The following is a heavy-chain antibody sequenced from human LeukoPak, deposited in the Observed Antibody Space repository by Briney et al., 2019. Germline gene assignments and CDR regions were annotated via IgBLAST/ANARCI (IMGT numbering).Heavy chain of an antibody. V-gene: IGHV4-59*01. J-gene: IGHJ4*02. CDR1: GGSISNYY. Sequence: SETLSLTCTVSGGSISNYYWSWIRQPPGKGLEWIGYIYYSGSTNYNPSLKSRVTISVDTSKNQFSLKLSSVTAADTAVYYCAGGYCSGGSCYSDFDYWGQGTLVTVSS. D-gene: IGHD2-15*01. CDR3: AGGYCSGGSCYSDFDY. CDR2: IYYSGST.